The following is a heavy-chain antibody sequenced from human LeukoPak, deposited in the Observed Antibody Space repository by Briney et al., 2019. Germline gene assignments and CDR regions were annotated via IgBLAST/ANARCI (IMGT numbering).Heavy chain of an antibody. CDR1: GYSIRSGDY. CDR3: ARNRSVTTTPGFDH. V-gene: IGHV4-38-2*01. CDR2: IYHSGST. Sequence: SETLSLTCAVSGYSIRSGDYWGWIGQSPGKGLEWIASIYHSGSTHYNPSLKSRVTISVDTSKNQFSLMLSSVTAADTAVYYCARNRSVTTTPGFDHWGQGTLVTVSS. D-gene: IGHD4-17*01. J-gene: IGHJ4*02.